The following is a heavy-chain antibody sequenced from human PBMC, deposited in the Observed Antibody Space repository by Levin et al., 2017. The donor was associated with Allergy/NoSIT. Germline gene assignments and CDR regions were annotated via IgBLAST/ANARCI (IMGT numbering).Heavy chain of an antibody. Sequence: GGSLRLSCSVSGFTFEIYGMNWVRQAPGKRLEWVSHISASGSPTYYADPVRGRFTISRDNAKQSLYSQMTSLRVEDTAVYYCARGLFDFWGQGALVTVSS. V-gene: IGHV3-48*04. D-gene: IGHD5-12*01. J-gene: IGHJ4*02. CDR1: GFTFEIYG. CDR2: ISASGSPT. CDR3: ARGLFDF.